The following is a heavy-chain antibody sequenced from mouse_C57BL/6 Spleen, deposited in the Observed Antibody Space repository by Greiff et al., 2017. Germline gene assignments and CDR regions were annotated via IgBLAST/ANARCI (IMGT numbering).Heavy chain of an antibody. CDR1: GFSLTSYG. CDR2: IWGVGST. D-gene: IGHD1-1*01. Sequence: QVQLQQSGPGLVAPSQSLSITCTVSGFSLTSYGVDWVRQSPGKGLEWLGVIWGVGSTNYNSALKSRLSISKDNSKSQVFLKMNSLQTDDTAMYYCASSGTTVVGGGWFAYWGQGTLVTVSA. CDR3: ASSGTTVVGGGWFAY. J-gene: IGHJ3*01. V-gene: IGHV2-6*01.